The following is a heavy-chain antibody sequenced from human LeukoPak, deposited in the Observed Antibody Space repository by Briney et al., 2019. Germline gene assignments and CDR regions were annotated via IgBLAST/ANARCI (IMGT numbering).Heavy chain of an antibody. CDR1: GFTFSSYA. D-gene: IGHD4-17*01. CDR3: AKVDYGDPHGGFDY. V-gene: IGHV3-23*01. CDR2: ISGSGGST. J-gene: IGHJ4*02. Sequence: GGSLRLTCAASGFTFSSYAMSWVRQAPGKGLEWVSAISGSGGSTYYADSVKGRFTISRDDSKNTLYLQMNSLRAEDTAVYYCAKVDYGDPHGGFDYGGQGTLVTVSS.